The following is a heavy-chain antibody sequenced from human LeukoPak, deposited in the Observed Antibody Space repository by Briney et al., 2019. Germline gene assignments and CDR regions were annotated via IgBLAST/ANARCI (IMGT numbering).Heavy chain of an antibody. CDR1: GYTFTGYY. CDR3: ARDRYCSSTSCYAAGWSDP. Sequence: ASVKVSCKASGYTFTGYYMHWVRQAPGQGLEWMGRINPNSGGTNYAQKLQGRVTTTRDTSISTAYMELSRLRSDDTAVYYCARDRYCSSTSCYAAGWSDPWGQGTLVTVSS. D-gene: IGHD2-2*01. CDR2: INPNSGGT. V-gene: IGHV1-2*06. J-gene: IGHJ5*02.